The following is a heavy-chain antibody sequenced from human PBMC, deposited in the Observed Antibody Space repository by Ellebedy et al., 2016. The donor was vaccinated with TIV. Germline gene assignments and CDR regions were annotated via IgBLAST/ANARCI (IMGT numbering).Heavy chain of an antibody. CDR1: GFTLSGYY. CDR3: ARESVRYFDWDY. J-gene: IGHJ4*02. D-gene: IGHD3-9*01. CDR2: INTDGSST. Sequence: GGSLRLSCEASGFTLSGYYMHWVRQVPGKGLVWVARINTDGSSTSYADSVEGRFTISRDNAKKTLYLEMSGLRVEDTAVYYCARESVRYFDWDYWGQGTLVAV. V-gene: IGHV3-74*01.